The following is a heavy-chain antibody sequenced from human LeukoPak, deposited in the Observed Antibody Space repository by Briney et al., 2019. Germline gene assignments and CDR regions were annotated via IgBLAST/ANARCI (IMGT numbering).Heavy chain of an antibody. J-gene: IGHJ4*02. V-gene: IGHV3-30*04. D-gene: IGHD6-13*01. CDR1: GFTFSSYA. CDR2: ISYDGGNK. CDR3: AREFIAAAGTGSY. Sequence: GGPLRLSCAASGFTFSSYAMHWVRQAPGKGLEWVAVISYDGGNKYYADSVKGRFTISRDNSKNTLYLQMNSLRAEDTAVYYCAREFIAAAGTGSYWGQGTLVTVSS.